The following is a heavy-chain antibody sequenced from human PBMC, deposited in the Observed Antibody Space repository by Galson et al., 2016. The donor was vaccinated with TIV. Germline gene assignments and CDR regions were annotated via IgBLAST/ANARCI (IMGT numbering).Heavy chain of an antibody. V-gene: IGHV1-46*03. CDR2: IDPSGGST. CDR3: ATYGSGRQASFDF. CDR1: GYTFTRYY. J-gene: IGHJ4*02. D-gene: IGHD3-10*01. Sequence: SVKVSCKASGYTFTRYYMHWMRQAPGQGLEWMGVIDPSGGSTTYAQKFQGRVTMTRDTSTSTVYMELSSLTSEDTAVYYWATYGSGRQASFDFWGQGTLVTVSS.